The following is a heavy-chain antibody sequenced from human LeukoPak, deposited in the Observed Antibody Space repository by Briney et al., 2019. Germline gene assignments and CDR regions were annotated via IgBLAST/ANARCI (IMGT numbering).Heavy chain of an antibody. J-gene: IGHJ6*02. CDR1: GFSFSSYG. CDR3: VRGGYCSGTSCARYDGMDV. V-gene: IGHV3-33*01. D-gene: IGHD2-2*01. CDR2: IWYDGSHT. Sequence: PGGSLRLSCAASGFSFSSYGMRWVRQAPGKGLEWVGDIWYDGSHTYYADSVKGRFTISRDNSMNTLYMQMNSLRGEDAAVYYCVRGGYCSGTSCARYDGMDVWGQGTTVTVSS.